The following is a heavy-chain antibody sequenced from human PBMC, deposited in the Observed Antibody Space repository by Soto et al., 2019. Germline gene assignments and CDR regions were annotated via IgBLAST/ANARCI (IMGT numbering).Heavy chain of an antibody. Sequence: KTSETLSLTCTVSGGSISSYYWSWIRQPPGKGLEWIGYIYYSGSTNYNHSLKSRVTISVDTSKNQFSLKLSSVTAADTAVYYWAGSNYLGMGVEYWGQGTLVSVSS. CDR1: GGSISSYY. J-gene: IGHJ4*02. V-gene: IGHV4-59*01. CDR3: AGSNYLGMGVEY. D-gene: IGHD4-4*01. CDR2: IYYSGST.